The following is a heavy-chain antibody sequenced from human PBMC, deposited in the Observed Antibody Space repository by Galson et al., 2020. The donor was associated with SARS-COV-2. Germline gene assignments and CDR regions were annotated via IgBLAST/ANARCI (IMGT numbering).Heavy chain of an antibody. Sequence: SETLSLTCTVSGGSISSYYWSWIRQPPGKGLEWIGYIYYSGSTNYNPSLKSRVTISVDTSKNQFSLKLSSVTAADTAVYYCARTKRVEMATILGTLLGYYFDYWGQGTLVTVSS. D-gene: IGHD5-12*01. CDR1: GGSISSYY. CDR3: ARTKRVEMATILGTLLGYYFDY. V-gene: IGHV4-59*13. J-gene: IGHJ4*02. CDR2: IYYSGST.